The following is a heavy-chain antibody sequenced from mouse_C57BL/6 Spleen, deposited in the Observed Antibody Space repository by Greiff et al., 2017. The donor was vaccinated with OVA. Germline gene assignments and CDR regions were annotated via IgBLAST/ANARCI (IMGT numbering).Heavy chain of an antibody. CDR1: GYAFSSSW. CDR2: IYPGDGDT. V-gene: IGHV1-82*01. J-gene: IGHJ2*01. D-gene: IGHD1-1*01. CDR3: ARVGTTVVPYYFDY. Sequence: VKLVESGPELVKPGASVKISCKASGYAFSSSWMNWVKQRPGKGLEWIGRIYPGDGDTNYNGKFKGKATLTADKSSSTAYMQLSSLTSEDSAVYFCARVGTTVVPYYFDYWGQGTTLTVSS.